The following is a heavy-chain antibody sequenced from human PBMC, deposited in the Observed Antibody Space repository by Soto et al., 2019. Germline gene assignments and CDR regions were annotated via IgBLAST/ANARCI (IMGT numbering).Heavy chain of an antibody. CDR1: GFTVSNAW. CDR2: IKSKTDGGTT. J-gene: IGHJ3*02. Sequence: GGSLRLSCAASGFTVSNAWMSWVRQAPGRGLEWVGRIKSKTDGGTTDYAAPVKGRFTISRDDSKNTLYLQMNSLKTEDTAVYYCTTGAGTMIVVVRVSAFDIWGQGTMVTVSS. CDR3: TTGAGTMIVVVRVSAFDI. D-gene: IGHD3-22*01. V-gene: IGHV3-15*01.